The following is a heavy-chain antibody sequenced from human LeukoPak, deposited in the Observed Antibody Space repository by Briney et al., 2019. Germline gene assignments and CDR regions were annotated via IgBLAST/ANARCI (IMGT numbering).Heavy chain of an antibody. D-gene: IGHD6-13*01. CDR3: ARGSSSYVSMDV. Sequence: ASVKVSCKASGYTFTSYYMHWVRQAPGQGLQWMGIINPIGGSTTYAQKFQGRVIMTRDTSTSTVYMELSSLRSEDTAVYYCARGSSSYVSMDVWGQGTTVTVSS. CDR2: INPIGGST. J-gene: IGHJ6*02. CDR1: GYTFTSYY. V-gene: IGHV1-46*01.